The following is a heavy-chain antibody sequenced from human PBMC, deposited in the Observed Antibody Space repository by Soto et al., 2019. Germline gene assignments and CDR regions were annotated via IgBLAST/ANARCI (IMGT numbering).Heavy chain of an antibody. CDR1: GFTFTISA. J-gene: IGHJ6*02. V-gene: IGHV1-58*01. CDR3: AELSHRYYYYGMDV. Sequence: SVKVSGKASGFTFTISAVQGVLQSLGQRREWIGWIVVGSGNTDYAQKFQERVTITRDMSTSTAYMELSSLRSEDTAVYYCAELSHRYYYYGMDVWGQGTTVTVSS. D-gene: IGHD3-16*02. CDR2: IVVGSGNT.